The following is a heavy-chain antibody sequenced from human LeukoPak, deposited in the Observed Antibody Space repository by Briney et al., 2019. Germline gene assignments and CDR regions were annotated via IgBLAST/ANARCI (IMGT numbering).Heavy chain of an antibody. CDR3: ARDIRFLEWLPRDDAFDI. J-gene: IGHJ3*02. CDR2: IYYSGST. CDR1: GGSISSYY. D-gene: IGHD3-3*01. V-gene: IGHV4-59*01. Sequence: SETLSLTCTASGGSISSYYWSWIRQPPGKGLEWIGYIYYSGSTNYNPSLKSRVTISVDTSKNQFSLKLSSVTAADTAVYYCARDIRFLEWLPRDDAFDIWGQGTMVTVSS.